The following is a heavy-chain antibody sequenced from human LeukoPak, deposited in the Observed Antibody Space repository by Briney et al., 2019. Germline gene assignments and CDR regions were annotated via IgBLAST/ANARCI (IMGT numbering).Heavy chain of an antibody. V-gene: IGHV4-4*09. D-gene: IGHD1-26*01. Sequence: SETLSLTCTVSGDSLSSYYWSWIRQPPGKGLEWIGYIYTSGSTNYNPSLKSRVTISVDTSKNQFSLKLSSVTAADTAVYYCARGPRREWELLKAFDYWGQGTLVTVSS. CDR2: IYTSGST. J-gene: IGHJ4*02. CDR3: ARGPRREWELLKAFDY. CDR1: GDSLSSYY.